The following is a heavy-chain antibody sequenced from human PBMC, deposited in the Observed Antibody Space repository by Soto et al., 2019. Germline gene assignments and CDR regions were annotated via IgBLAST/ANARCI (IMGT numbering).Heavy chain of an antibody. Sequence: SETLSLTCTVSGGSISSNIYYWGWIRQPPGKGLEWIGNIHYSGSTYYDSSLQSRVTISIDRSKNPLSLKLSSVTAADTAVYYCARGMTTVTTLDYCGQGTLVTASS. J-gene: IGHJ4*02. CDR1: GGSISSNIYY. D-gene: IGHD4-4*01. V-gene: IGHV4-39*07. CDR3: ARGMTTVTTLDY. CDR2: IHYSGST.